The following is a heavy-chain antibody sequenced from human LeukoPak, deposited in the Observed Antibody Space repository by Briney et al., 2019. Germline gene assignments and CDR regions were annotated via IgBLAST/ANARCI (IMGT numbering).Heavy chain of an antibody. V-gene: IGHV4-30-2*01. D-gene: IGHD3-3*01. Sequence: SETLSLTCTVSGGSISSGGYYWSWIRQPPGNGLEWIGYNYHSGSTYYNPSLKSRVTISVDRSKNQFSLKLSSVTVADTAVYYCARDARGSGYSIDYWGQGTLVTVSS. CDR1: GGSISSGGYY. J-gene: IGHJ4*02. CDR2: NYHSGST. CDR3: ARDARGSGYSIDY.